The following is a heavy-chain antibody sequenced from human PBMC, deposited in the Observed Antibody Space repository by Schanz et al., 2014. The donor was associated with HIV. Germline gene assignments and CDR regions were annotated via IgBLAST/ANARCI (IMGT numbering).Heavy chain of an antibody. CDR3: ARARAKIEGRPVGNWFDP. CDR1: GYTFSSYD. CDR2: MNPNSGHT. J-gene: IGHJ5*02. Sequence: QVQLVQSGAEVKNPGASVKVSCKASGYTFSSYDINWVRQATGQGLEWMGWMNPNSGHTGYAQKFQGRVDMTRTTSISTASMELRGLTSEDPAVYFCARARAKIEGRPVGNWFDPWGQGTLVTVSS. V-gene: IGHV1-8*01. D-gene: IGHD6-6*01.